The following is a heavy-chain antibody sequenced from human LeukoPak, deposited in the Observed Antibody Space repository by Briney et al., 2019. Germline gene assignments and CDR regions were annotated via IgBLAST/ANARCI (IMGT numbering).Heavy chain of an antibody. CDR2: ISWNSGSI. V-gene: IGHV3-9*01. Sequence: GGSLRLSCAASGFTFDDYAMHWVRQAPGKGLEWVSAISWNSGSIGYADSVKGRFTISRDNAKNSLYLQMNSLRAEDTALYYCAKAFGPMVSGKPFDYWGQGTLVTVSS. CDR3: AKAFGPMVSGKPFDY. D-gene: IGHD3-16*01. CDR1: GFTFDDYA. J-gene: IGHJ4*02.